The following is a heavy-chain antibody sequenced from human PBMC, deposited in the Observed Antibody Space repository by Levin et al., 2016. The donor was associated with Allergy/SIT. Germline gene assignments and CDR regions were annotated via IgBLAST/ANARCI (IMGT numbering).Heavy chain of an antibody. Sequence: GESLKISCAASGFSFSSYAMSWVRQAPGRGLEWVAAISGSGAGTSYAASVKGRFSISRDNSKNTVDLLLNSLRAEDTAVYYCAKEGGDVYKWVYLDHWGQGTLVTVSS. CDR3: AKEGGDVYKWVYLDH. V-gene: IGHV3-23*01. D-gene: IGHD5-24*01. CDR1: GFSFSSYA. CDR2: ISGSGAGT. J-gene: IGHJ4*02.